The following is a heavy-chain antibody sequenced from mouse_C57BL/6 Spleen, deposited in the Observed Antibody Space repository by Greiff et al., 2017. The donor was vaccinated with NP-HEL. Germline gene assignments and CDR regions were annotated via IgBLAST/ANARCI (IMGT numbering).Heavy chain of an antibody. CDR1: GYSITSGYY. V-gene: IGHV3-6*01. Sequence: EVKLQESGPGLVKPSQSLSLTCSVTGYSITSGYYWNWIRQFPGNKLEWMGYISYDGSNNYNPSLKNRISITRDTSKNQFFLKLNSVTTEDTATYYCARSDYGSSLYWYFDVWGTGTTVTVSS. J-gene: IGHJ1*03. CDR2: ISYDGSN. CDR3: ARSDYGSSLYWYFDV. D-gene: IGHD1-1*01.